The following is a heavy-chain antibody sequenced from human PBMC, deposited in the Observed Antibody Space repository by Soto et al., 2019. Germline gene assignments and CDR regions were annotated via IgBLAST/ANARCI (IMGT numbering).Heavy chain of an antibody. CDR2: MNPNSGNT. CDR3: ARSLRSSTSSDYYYYYMDV. J-gene: IGHJ6*03. Sequence: ASVKVSFKASGYTFTSYDINWVRQATGQGLEWMGWMNPNSGNTGYAQKFQGRVTMTRNTSISTAYMELSSLRSEDTAVYYCARSLRSSTSSDYYYYYMDVWGKGTTVTVSS. D-gene: IGHD2-2*01. CDR1: GYTFTSYD. V-gene: IGHV1-8*01.